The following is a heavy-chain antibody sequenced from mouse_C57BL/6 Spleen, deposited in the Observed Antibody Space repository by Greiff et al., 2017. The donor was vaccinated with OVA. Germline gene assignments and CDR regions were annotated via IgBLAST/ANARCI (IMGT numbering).Heavy chain of an antibody. CDR3: ANYYGSSYETFAY. D-gene: IGHD1-1*01. V-gene: IGHV1-50*01. CDR2: IDPSDSYT. J-gene: IGHJ3*01. Sequence: QVQLQQPGAELVKPGASVKLSCKASGYTFTSYWMQWVKQRPGQGLEWIGEIDPSDSYTNYNQKFKGKATLTVDTSSSTAYMQLSSLTSDDSAVYYCANYYGSSYETFAYWGQGTLVTVSA. CDR1: GYTFTSYW.